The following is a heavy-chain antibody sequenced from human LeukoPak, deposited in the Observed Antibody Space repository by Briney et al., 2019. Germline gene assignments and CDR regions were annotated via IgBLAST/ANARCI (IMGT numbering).Heavy chain of an antibody. CDR3: ARGRAVAGPFDY. Sequence: SETLSLTCTVSGGSISSYYWSWIRQPPGKGLEWIGYIYYSGSTNYNPSLKSRVTISVDTSKNQFSLKLSSVTAADTAVYYCARGRAVAGPFDYWGQGTLVTVSS. CDR1: GGSISSYY. V-gene: IGHV4-59*01. D-gene: IGHD6-19*01. CDR2: IYYSGST. J-gene: IGHJ4*02.